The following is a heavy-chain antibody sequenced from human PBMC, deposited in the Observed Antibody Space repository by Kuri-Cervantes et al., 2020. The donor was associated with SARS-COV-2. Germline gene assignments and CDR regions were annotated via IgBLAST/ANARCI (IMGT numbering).Heavy chain of an antibody. D-gene: IGHD2-8*01. Sequence: GSLRLSCTVSGYSISSGYYWGWIRQPPGKGLEWIGSIYHSGSTYYNPSLKSRVTISVDTSKNQFSLKLSSVTAADTAVYYCARTHAGLSPYYFDYWGQGTLGTVSS. CDR2: IYHSGST. CDR3: ARTHAGLSPYYFDY. J-gene: IGHJ4*02. V-gene: IGHV4-38-2*02. CDR1: GYSISSGYY.